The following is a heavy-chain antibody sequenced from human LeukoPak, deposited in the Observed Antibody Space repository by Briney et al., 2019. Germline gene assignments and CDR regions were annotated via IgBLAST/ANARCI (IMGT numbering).Heavy chain of an antibody. CDR2: IYPGDSDT. V-gene: IGHV5-51*01. J-gene: IGHJ3*02. CDR3: ARPSDLWFGDNWNAFDI. CDR1: GYSFTSYW. D-gene: IGHD3-10*01. Sequence: GESLKISCKGPGYSFTSYWIGWVRQMPGKGLEWMGIIYPGDSDTRYSPSFQGQVTISADKSISTAYLQWSSLKASDTAMYYCARPSDLWFGDNWNAFDIWGQGTMVTVPS.